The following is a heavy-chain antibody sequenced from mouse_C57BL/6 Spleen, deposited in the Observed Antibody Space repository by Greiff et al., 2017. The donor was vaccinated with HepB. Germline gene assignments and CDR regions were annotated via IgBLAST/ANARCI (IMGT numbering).Heavy chain of an antibody. CDR3: ARRYDAMDY. CDR2: IDPSDSYT. Sequence: QVQLQQPGAELVKPGASVKLSCKASGYTFTSYWMQWVKQRPGQGLEWIGEIDPSDSYTNYNQKFKGKATLTVDTSSSTAYMQLSSLTSEDSAVYYCARRYDAMDYWGQGTSVTVSS. J-gene: IGHJ4*01. CDR1: GYTFTSYW. V-gene: IGHV1-50*01. D-gene: IGHD2-10*02.